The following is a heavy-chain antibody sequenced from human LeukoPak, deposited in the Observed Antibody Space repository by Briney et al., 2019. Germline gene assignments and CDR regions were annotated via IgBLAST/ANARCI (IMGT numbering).Heavy chain of an antibody. CDR3: ARRTRYCSSTNCYYFDY. V-gene: IGHV5-51*01. Sequence: GESLKISCKGSGYSFTSYWIGWVCQMPGKGLEWMGIIYPGDSDTRYSPSFQGQVTISADKSISTAYLQWSSLKASDTAMYYCARRTRYCSSTNCYYFDYWGQGTLVTVSS. J-gene: IGHJ4*02. CDR2: IYPGDSDT. CDR1: GYSFTSYW. D-gene: IGHD2-2*01.